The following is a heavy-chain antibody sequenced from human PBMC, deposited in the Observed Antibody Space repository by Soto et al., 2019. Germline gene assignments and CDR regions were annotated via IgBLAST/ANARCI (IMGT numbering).Heavy chain of an antibody. V-gene: IGHV4-59*08. Sequence: QVQLQESGPGLVKPSETLSLTCTVSGASINNYYWSWIRQSPGKGLEWIGYIYYNGSTNYNPSLKSRVTFSIDTSKKQFSLKVSSVPAADTAVYYCARHWPYCTSSNCYRPYYYYYMDAWGKGTTVTVSS. CDR3: ARHWPYCTSSNCYRPYYYYYMDA. D-gene: IGHD2-2*01. CDR2: IYYNGST. CDR1: GASINNYY. J-gene: IGHJ6*03.